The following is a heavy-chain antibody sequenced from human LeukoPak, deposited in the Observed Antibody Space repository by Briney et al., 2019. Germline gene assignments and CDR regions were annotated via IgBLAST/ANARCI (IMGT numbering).Heavy chain of an antibody. D-gene: IGHD6-19*01. V-gene: IGHV3-11*01. CDR1: GFTFSDYY. J-gene: IGHJ4*02. CDR2: ISSSGSTI. Sequence: GGSLRLSCAAPGFTFSDYYMSWIRQAPGKGRDWVSYISSSGSTIYYADSVKGRFTISRDNAKNSLYLQMNSLRAEDTAVYYCARLPSGWYRFDYWGQGTLVTVSS. CDR3: ARLPSGWYRFDY.